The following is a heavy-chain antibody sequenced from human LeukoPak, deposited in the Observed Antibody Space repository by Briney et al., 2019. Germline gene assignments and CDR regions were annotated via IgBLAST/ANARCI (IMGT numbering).Heavy chain of an antibody. J-gene: IGHJ3*02. CDR3: AKDRTCRVPAAACDAFDI. D-gene: IGHD2-2*01. CDR1: GFTFSSYG. V-gene: IGHV3-30*18. Sequence: GGSLRLSCAASGFTFSSYGMHWVRQAPGKGLEWVAVISYDGSNKYYADPVKGRFTISRDNSKNTLYLQMNSLRAEDTAVYYCAKDRTCRVPAAACDAFDIWGQGTMVTVSS. CDR2: ISYDGSNK.